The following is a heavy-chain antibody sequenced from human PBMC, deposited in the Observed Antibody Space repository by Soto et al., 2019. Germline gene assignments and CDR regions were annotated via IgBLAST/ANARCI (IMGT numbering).Heavy chain of an antibody. CDR1: KFTFSNYW. V-gene: IGHV3-7*01. CDR3: ARVYFKYDY. J-gene: IGHJ4*02. D-gene: IGHD3-10*01. CDR2: IKEDGSEK. Sequence: EVQLVESGGGLVQPGGSLRLSCVASKFTFSNYWMTWVHQAPGKGLEWVANIKEDGSEKYYVDSVKGRFTISRDNAKNSLYLQMNSLRAEDTAVYYCARVYFKYDYWGQGTLVTVSS.